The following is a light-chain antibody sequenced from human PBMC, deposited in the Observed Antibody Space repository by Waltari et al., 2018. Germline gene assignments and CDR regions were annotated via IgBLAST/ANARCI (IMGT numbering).Light chain of an antibody. CDR3: CSYVGSNIYWV. V-gene: IGLV2-11*01. Sequence: HFPLPQPPPFSGSLGRSIPISSMGPAIAVVTYNFSSWYQQPPDKAPKLIIYDINKRPSGVPDRFSGSKSGNTASLTISGLQAEDEADYYCCSYVGSNIYWVFGGGTKLTVL. J-gene: IGLJ3*02. CDR2: DIN. CDR1: AIAVVTYNF.